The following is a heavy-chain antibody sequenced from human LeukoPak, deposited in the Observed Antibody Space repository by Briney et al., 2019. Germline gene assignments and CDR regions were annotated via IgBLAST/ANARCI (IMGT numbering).Heavy chain of an antibody. V-gene: IGHV1-69*13. CDR3: ARAEVVPAVRYYYYMDV. D-gene: IGHD2-2*01. Sequence: SVKVSCKASGGTFSSYAISWVRQAPGQGLEWMGGIIPIFGTANYAQKFQGRVTITADESTSTAYMELSSLRSEDTAVYYCARAEVVPAVRYYYYMDVWGKGTTVTVSS. CDR2: IIPIFGTA. CDR1: GGTFSSYA. J-gene: IGHJ6*03.